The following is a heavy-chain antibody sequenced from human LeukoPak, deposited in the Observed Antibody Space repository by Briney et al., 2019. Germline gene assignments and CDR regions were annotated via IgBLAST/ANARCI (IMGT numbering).Heavy chain of an antibody. J-gene: IGHJ4*02. Sequence: GGSLRLSCAASGFTFSSNYMSWVRQAPGKGLEWVSVIYSGGSTYYSDSVKGRFTISRDNSKNTLHLQMNSLRAEDTAVYYCARGGTFPIFDYWGQGTLVTVSS. V-gene: IGHV3-53*01. CDR2: IYSGGST. CDR1: GFTFSSNY. D-gene: IGHD2-15*01. CDR3: ARGGTFPIFDY.